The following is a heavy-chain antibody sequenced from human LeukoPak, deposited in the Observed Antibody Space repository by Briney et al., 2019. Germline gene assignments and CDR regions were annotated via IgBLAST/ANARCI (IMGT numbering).Heavy chain of an antibody. CDR2: IYNSGGT. V-gene: IGHV4-31*03. J-gene: IGHJ4*02. CDR3: ATDLVRGVMGY. CDR1: GGSISSGGHY. Sequence: SETLSLTCTVSGGSISSGGHYWSWIRQHPGKGLEWIGHIYNSGGTYYNPSLKSRVTISVDASKNQFSLKLSSVTAADTAVYYCATDLVRGVMGYWGQGTLVTVSS. D-gene: IGHD3-10*01.